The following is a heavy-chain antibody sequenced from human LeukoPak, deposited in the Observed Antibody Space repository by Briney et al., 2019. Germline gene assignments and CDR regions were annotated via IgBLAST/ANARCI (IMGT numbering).Heavy chain of an antibody. J-gene: IGHJ3*01. Sequence: ETAGSLRLSCAASGLTYQNTWMHWLPHAPGKGLVWVSRIISDGITTTYADSVKGRFTISRDNAKNTLYLQMNSLRADDTAVYYCAADGEYAFLVWGQGTMVTVSS. D-gene: IGHD2/OR15-2a*01. V-gene: IGHV3-74*01. CDR2: IISDGITT. CDR3: AADGEYAFLV. CDR1: GLTYQNTW.